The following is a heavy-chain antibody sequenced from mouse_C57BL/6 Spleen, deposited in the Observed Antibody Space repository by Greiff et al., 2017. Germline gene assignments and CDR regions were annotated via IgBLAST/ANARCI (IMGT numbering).Heavy chain of an antibody. J-gene: IGHJ3*01. V-gene: IGHV1-39*01. CDR1: GYSFTDYN. Sequence: VQLQQSGPELVKPGASVKISCKASGYSFTDYNMNWVKQSHGTSLEWIGVINPNYGTTSYNQKFQGKATLTVAQSSSTAYMQLNSLRSEDSAVYYCARGRITRDWFAYWGQGTLVTVSA. CDR2: INPNYGTT. D-gene: IGHD1-1*01. CDR3: ARGRITRDWFAY.